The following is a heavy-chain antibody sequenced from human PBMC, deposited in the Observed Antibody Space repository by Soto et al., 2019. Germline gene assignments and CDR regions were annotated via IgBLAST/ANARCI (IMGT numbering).Heavy chain of an antibody. CDR1: GFTFSSYA. V-gene: IGHV3-23*01. CDR2: ISGSGGST. D-gene: IGHD3-16*02. Sequence: LRLSCAASGFTFSSYAMSWVRQAPGKGLEWVSAISGSGGSTYYADSVKGRFTISRDNSKNTLYLQMNSLRAEDTAVYYCAKGVITFGGVIVRFDYWGQGTLVTVSS. CDR3: AKGVITFGGVIVRFDY. J-gene: IGHJ4*02.